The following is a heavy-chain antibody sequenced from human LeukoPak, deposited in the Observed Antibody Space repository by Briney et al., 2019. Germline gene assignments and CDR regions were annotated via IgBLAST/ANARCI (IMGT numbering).Heavy chain of an antibody. Sequence: ASVKVSCKASGGTFSSYAISWVRQAPGQGLEWMGWISAYNGNTNYAQKLQGRVTMTTDTSTSTAYMELRSLRSDDTAVYYCARDSWVPSNWFDPWGQGTLVTVSS. CDR1: GGTFSSYA. V-gene: IGHV1-18*01. D-gene: IGHD7-27*01. CDR2: ISAYNGNT. CDR3: ARDSWVPSNWFDP. J-gene: IGHJ5*02.